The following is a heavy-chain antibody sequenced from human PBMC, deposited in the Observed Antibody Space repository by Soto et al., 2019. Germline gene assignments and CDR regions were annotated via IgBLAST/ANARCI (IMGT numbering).Heavy chain of an antibody. CDR3: ATYDSSDYYSGSPIGWFDP. D-gene: IGHD3-22*01. CDR1: GGSVSSGGYY. CDR2: IYYSGST. Sequence: QVQLQESGPGLVKPSQTLSLTCTVSGGSVSSGGYYWSWIRQHPGKGLEWIGYIYYSGSTYYNPSLKSRVTISVDTSKNQFSLKLSSVTAADTAVYYCATYDSSDYYSGSPIGWFDPWGQGTLVTVSS. V-gene: IGHV4-31*03. J-gene: IGHJ5*02.